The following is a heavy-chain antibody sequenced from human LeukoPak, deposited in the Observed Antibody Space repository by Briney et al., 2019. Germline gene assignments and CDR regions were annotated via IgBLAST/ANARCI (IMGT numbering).Heavy chain of an antibody. CDR2: IYTSGST. CDR3: ARAGRIFDY. D-gene: IGHD2-15*01. Sequence: SETLSLTCTVSGGSISSGSYYWSWIRQPAGKGLEWIGRIYTSGSTNYNPSLKSRVTISVDTSKNQFSLKLSSVTAADTAVYYCARAGRIFDYWGQGTLVTVSS. CDR1: GGSISSGSYY. J-gene: IGHJ4*02. V-gene: IGHV4-61*02.